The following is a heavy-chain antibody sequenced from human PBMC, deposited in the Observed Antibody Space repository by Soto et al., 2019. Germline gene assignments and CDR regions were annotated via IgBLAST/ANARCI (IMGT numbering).Heavy chain of an antibody. Sequence: ASVKVSCKASGYTFTSYGISWVRQAPGQGLEWMGWISAYNGNTNYAQKLQGRVTMTTDTSTSTAYMELRSLRSDDTAVYYCAREGRITIFGVVINWFDPWGQGNLVTVSS. CDR2: ISAYNGNT. CDR3: AREGRITIFGVVINWFDP. J-gene: IGHJ5*02. CDR1: GYTFTSYG. V-gene: IGHV1-18*01. D-gene: IGHD3-3*01.